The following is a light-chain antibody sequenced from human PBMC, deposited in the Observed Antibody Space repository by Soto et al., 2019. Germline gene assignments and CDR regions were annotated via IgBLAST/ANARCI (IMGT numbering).Light chain of an antibody. J-gene: IGLJ2*01. Sequence: QSALTQPASVSGSPGQSITISCTGTTSDVGGYNFVSWYQHHPGKAPKLMIYNAFDRPSGVSNRFSGSKSGNTASLTISGLQAEDEAHYYCSSYTRGRVVFGGGTKLTDL. CDR3: SSYTRGRVV. CDR1: TSDVGGYNF. V-gene: IGLV2-14*03. CDR2: NAF.